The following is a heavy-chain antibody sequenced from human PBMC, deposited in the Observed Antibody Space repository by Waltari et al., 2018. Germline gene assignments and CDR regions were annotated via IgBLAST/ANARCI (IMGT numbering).Heavy chain of an antibody. CDR2: ISWNSGSI. CDR1: GFTFHDHA. V-gene: IGHV3-9*01. J-gene: IGHJ6*03. D-gene: IGHD3-10*01. CDR3: AKGKGITMVRGVIERTAHYYMDV. Sequence: EVQLVESGGGLVKPGRSLRLYCAASGFTFHDHAMHWVRQAPGKGLEWSSGISWNSGSIGYADAVKGRFTIYRDNAKHALYRQMNSLRAEDTALYYCAKGKGITMVRGVIERTAHYYMDVWGKGSTVTVSS.